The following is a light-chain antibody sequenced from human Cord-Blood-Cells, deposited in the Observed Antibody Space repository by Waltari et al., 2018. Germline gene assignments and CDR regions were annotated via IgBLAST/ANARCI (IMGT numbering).Light chain of an antibody. CDR2: EVS. V-gene: IGLV2-18*02. CDR1: SSDVGSYNR. Sequence: QSALTQPPSVSGSPGQSVTISCTGTSSDVGSYNRVSWYQQPPGTAPKLMIYEVSNRPCGVPDRFSGSKSGNTASLTISGLQAEDEADYYCSSYTSSSTWVFGGGTKLTVL. J-gene: IGLJ3*02. CDR3: SSYTSSSTWV.